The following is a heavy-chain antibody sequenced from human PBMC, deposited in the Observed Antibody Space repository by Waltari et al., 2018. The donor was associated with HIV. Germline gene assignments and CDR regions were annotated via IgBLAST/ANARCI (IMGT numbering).Heavy chain of an antibody. D-gene: IGHD6-19*01. CDR2: ISRNGDHI. CDR3: ASEAISSGWD. J-gene: IGHJ4*02. V-gene: IGHV3-21*01. Sequence: EVHLVESGGGLVKPGGSLRLSCTTSGFLFSTYSMSWVRQAPGKVLQWVSAISRNGDHIYYADSVKGRFTISRDNAKNSLYLQMNSLRAEDTAVYYCASEAISSGWDWGQGTLVTVSS. CDR1: GFLFSTYS.